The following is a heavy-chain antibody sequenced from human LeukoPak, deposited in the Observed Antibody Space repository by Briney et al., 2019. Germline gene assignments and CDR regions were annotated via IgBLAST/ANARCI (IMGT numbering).Heavy chain of an antibody. D-gene: IGHD1-1*01. Sequence: GGSRRLSCAASGFTFSSYEMNWVRQAPGKGLEWVSYISSSGSTIYYADSVKGRFTISRDNAKNSLYLQMNSLRAEDTAVYYCARDGYPNAFDIWGQGTMVTVSS. J-gene: IGHJ3*02. CDR2: ISSSGSTI. V-gene: IGHV3-48*03. CDR3: ARDGYPNAFDI. CDR1: GFTFSSYE.